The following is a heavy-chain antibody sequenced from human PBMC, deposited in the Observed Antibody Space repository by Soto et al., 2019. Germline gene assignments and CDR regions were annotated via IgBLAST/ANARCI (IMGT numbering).Heavy chain of an antibody. D-gene: IGHD3-22*01. CDR1: GGSISSGDYY. J-gene: IGHJ4*02. Sequence: QVQLQESGPGLVKPSQTLSLTCTVSGGSISSGDYYWSWIRQPPGKGLECIGYIYYSGSTYYNPSHMSRVTISVDTSENQFSLKRSSVTAADTAVYYWARCTERGYYLFDYWGQGTLVTVAS. CDR2: IYYSGST. V-gene: IGHV4-30-4*01. CDR3: ARCTERGYYLFDY.